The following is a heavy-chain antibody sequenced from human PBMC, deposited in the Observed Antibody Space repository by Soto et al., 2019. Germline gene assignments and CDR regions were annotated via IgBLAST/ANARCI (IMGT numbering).Heavy chain of an antibody. V-gene: IGHV4-59*06. Sequence: SETLSLTCTVSGGSISSYYWSWIRQHPGKGLEWIGYIYYSGSTYYNPSLKSRVTISVDTSKNQFSLKLSSVTAADTAVYYCARDRAGGGKAYYYYGMDVWGQGTTVTVSS. J-gene: IGHJ6*02. CDR3: ARDRAGGGKAYYYYGMDV. CDR1: GGSISSYY. D-gene: IGHD2-15*01. CDR2: IYYSGST.